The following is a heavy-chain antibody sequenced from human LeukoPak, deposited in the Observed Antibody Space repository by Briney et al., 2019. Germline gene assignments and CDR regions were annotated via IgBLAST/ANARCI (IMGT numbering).Heavy chain of an antibody. V-gene: IGHV3-23*01. CDR2: ITGSGGST. CDR1: GFTFSSYA. CDR3: AKRHDYSSSWSVDFDS. J-gene: IGHJ4*01. D-gene: IGHD6-13*01. Sequence: PGGSLRLSCAASGFTFSSYAMTWVRQAPGKGLEWVSAITGSGGSTYYADSVKGRFTVSRDNSKNALFLQMNNLRAEDTAVYYCAKRHDYSSSWSVDFDSWGHGTLVTVSS.